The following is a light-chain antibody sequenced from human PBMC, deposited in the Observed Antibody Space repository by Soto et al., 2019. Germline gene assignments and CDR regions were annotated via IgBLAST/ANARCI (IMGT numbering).Light chain of an antibody. CDR2: DTS. Sequence: DIQLTQSPSSVSASVGDRVTITCQASQGINNYLNWYQQKPGNAPKLLIFDTSDLETGVPSRFSGRGSGTDFTFTISSLQPEDVAAYYCQQYHTLPITFGGGTKVDIK. V-gene: IGKV1-33*01. J-gene: IGKJ4*01. CDR1: QGINNY. CDR3: QQYHTLPIT.